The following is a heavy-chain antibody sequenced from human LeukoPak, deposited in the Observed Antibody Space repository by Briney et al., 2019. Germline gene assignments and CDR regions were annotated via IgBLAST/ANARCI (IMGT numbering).Heavy chain of an antibody. Sequence: SETLSLTCAVYGGSFSGYYWSWIRQPPGKGLEWIGVINHSGSTNYNPSLKSRVTISVDTSKNQFSLKLSSVTAADTAVYYCARVGYDSSAQHYWGQGTLVTVSS. D-gene: IGHD3-22*01. J-gene: IGHJ4*02. V-gene: IGHV4-34*01. CDR2: INHSGST. CDR1: GGSFSGYY. CDR3: ARVGYDSSAQHY.